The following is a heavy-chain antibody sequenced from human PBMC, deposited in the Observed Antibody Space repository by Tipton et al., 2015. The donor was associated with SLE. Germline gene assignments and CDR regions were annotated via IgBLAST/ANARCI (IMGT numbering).Heavy chain of an antibody. V-gene: IGHV4-39*01. J-gene: IGHJ5*02. CDR1: GGSISSSSYY. CDR3: ARQRIVVVPAGWFDP. D-gene: IGHD2-2*01. Sequence: TLSLTCTVSGGSISSSSYYWGWVRQPPGKGLEWIGSIYYSGSTYYNPSLKSRVTISVDTSKNQFSLKLGSVTAADTAVYYCARQRIVVVPAGWFDPWGQGTLVTVSS. CDR2: IYYSGST.